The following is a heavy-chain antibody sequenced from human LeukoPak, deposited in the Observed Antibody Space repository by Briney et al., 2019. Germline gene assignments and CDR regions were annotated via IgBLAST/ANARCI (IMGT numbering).Heavy chain of an antibody. D-gene: IGHD1-26*01. J-gene: IGHJ4*02. CDR3: ARDQAVGATAGTFDH. CDR1: GYTFTSFG. Sequence: VASVKVSCKASGYTFTSFGITWVRQAPGHGLEWMGWISAFNGHTTYAQNLQGRLTMTTDSSTNIAYMELGSLTSDDTAVYYCARDQAVGATAGTFDHWGQGTLVTVSS. V-gene: IGHV1-18*01. CDR2: ISAFNGHT.